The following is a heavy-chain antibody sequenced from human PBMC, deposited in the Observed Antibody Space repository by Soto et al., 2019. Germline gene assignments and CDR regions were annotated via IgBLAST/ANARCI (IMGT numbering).Heavy chain of an antibody. CDR3: ARHLHSDSVHITPVSPDY. Sequence: PGESLKISCKTSGYSFRSYWIGWGLQMPGKGLEWMGIIYPDDSNTRYSPSFQGQVTISADKSISTAFLQWSSLKAADSAMYYCARHLHSDSVHITPVSPDYWGQGTLVTVSS. V-gene: IGHV5-51*01. CDR1: GYSFRSYW. D-gene: IGHD4-4*01. CDR2: IYPDDSNT. J-gene: IGHJ4*02.